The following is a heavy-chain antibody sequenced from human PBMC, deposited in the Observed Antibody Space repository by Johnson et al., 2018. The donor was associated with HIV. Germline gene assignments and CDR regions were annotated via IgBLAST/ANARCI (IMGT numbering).Heavy chain of an antibody. CDR1: AFTFSSYG. Sequence: VQLMESGGGVVQPGGSLRLSCAASAFTFSSYGMHWVRQAPGKGLEWVAFIRYDGSNKFYADSVKGRFTISRDNSKNTLYLQMNSLRPEDTALYYCAKEVPDKFDVWGQGTMVTVSS. J-gene: IGHJ3*01. V-gene: IGHV3-30*02. CDR3: AKEVPDKFDV. CDR2: IRYDGSNK.